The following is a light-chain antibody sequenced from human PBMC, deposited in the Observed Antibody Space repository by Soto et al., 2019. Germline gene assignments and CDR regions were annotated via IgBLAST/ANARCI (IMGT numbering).Light chain of an antibody. V-gene: IGLV8-61*01. CDR2: NTN. J-gene: IGLJ2*01. CDR1: SGSVSTTYY. CDR3: VLYVGSGIVV. Sequence: QAVVTQEPSVSVSPGRTVTLSCGWTSGSVSTTYYPSWYQQTPGKAPRTLIYNTNTRSSGVPDRFSGSILENKSALTIAGAEADDESDYCCVLYVGSGIVVFGGGTKLTVL.